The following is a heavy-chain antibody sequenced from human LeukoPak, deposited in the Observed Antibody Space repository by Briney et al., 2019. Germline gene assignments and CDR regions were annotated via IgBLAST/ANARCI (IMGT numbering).Heavy chain of an antibody. CDR2: ISARGSST. V-gene: IGHV3-23*01. J-gene: IGHJ4*02. D-gene: IGHD6-13*01. Sequence: GGSLRLSCAASGLAFSTYSMSWVRQAPGKGLYWVSGISARGSSTYYADSVKGRFTISRDNSKNTLYLQMNSLRAEDTAVYYCAKDAAGPEYWGQGTLVTVSS. CDR3: AKDAAGPEY. CDR1: GLAFSTYS.